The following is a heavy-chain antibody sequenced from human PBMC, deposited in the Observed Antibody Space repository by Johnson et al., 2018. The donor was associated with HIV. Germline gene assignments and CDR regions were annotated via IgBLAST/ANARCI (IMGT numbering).Heavy chain of an antibody. V-gene: IGHV3-20*04. Sequence: VQLVESGGGVVQPGRSLRLSCAASGFRFDDYGMTWVRQAPGKGLEWVSGINWNGDSTGYADSVKGRFTISRDNAKNSLYLQMNSLRAEDPALSYCARFVRGGSQAFDIWGQGTMVTVPS. CDR1: GFRFDDYG. J-gene: IGHJ3*02. D-gene: IGHD5-24*01. CDR3: ARFVRGGSQAFDI. CDR2: INWNGDST.